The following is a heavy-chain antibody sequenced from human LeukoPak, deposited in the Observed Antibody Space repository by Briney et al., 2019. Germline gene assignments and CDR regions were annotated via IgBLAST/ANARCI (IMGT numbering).Heavy chain of an antibody. CDR1: GYSISSGYY. CDR2: IYHSGST. D-gene: IGHD3-16*01. Sequence: SETLSLTCTVSGYSISSGYYWGWIRQPPGKGLEWIGSIYHSGSTYYNPSLKSRVTISVDTSKNQFSLRLTSVTAADTAVYYCASLRVPGDFDYWGQGTLVTVSS. CDR3: ASLRVPGDFDY. V-gene: IGHV4-38-2*02. J-gene: IGHJ4*02.